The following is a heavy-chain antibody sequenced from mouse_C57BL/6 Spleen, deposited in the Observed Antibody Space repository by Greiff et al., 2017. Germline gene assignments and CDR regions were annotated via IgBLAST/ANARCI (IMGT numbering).Heavy chain of an antibody. D-gene: IGHD1-1*01. CDR1: GYAFSSYW. CDR2: IYPGDGDT. Sequence: QVQLQQSGAELVKPGASVKISCKASGYAFSSYWMNWVKQRPGKGLEWIGQIYPGDGDTNYNGKFKGKATLTADKSSSTAYMQLSSLTSEDSAVYFWARSRNYGSGYFDVWGTGTTVTVSS. V-gene: IGHV1-80*01. CDR3: ARSRNYGSGYFDV. J-gene: IGHJ1*03.